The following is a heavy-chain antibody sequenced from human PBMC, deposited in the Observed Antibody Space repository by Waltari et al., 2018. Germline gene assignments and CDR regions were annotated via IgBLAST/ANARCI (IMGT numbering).Heavy chain of an antibody. CDR1: GYTFTGYY. Sequence: QVQLVQSGAEVKKPGASVKVSCKASGYTFTGYYMHWVRQAPGQGLEWMGWINPNSGGTNYAQKFQGRVTMTRDTSISTAYMELSGLRSDDTAVYYCARDPRPLTTVVTLYFQHWGQGTLVTVSS. V-gene: IGHV1-2*02. J-gene: IGHJ1*01. CDR3: ARDPRPLTTVVTLYFQH. D-gene: IGHD4-17*01. CDR2: INPNSGGT.